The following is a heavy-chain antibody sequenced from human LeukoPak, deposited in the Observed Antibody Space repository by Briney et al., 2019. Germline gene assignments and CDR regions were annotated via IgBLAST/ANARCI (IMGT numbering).Heavy chain of an antibody. CDR3: ARHGHDWYIRGYFFDY. Sequence: SETLSLTCAVYGGSFSGYSWGWIRQSPGKGLEWIGEINHSGSIDYNPSLKSRVTITIATSKNQFSLKLGSVTAADTAMYYCARHGHDWYIRGYFFDYWGQGTLVTVSS. V-gene: IGHV4-34*01. CDR1: GGSFSGYS. J-gene: IGHJ4*02. D-gene: IGHD3-9*01. CDR2: INHSGSI.